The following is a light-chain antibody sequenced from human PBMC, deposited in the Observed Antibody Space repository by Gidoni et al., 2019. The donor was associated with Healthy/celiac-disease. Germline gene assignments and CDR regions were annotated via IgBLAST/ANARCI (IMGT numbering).Light chain of an antibody. CDR2: RNN. V-gene: IGLV1-47*01. Sequence: QSVLTQPPSASGTPGQGVTISCSGSRSNIGSNYVYWYQQLPGTAPKLLIYRNNQRPSGVPDRFSGSKSGTSASLAISGLRSEDEADYYCAAWDDSLSAWVFGGGTKLTVL. CDR3: AAWDDSLSAWV. J-gene: IGLJ3*02. CDR1: RSNIGSNY.